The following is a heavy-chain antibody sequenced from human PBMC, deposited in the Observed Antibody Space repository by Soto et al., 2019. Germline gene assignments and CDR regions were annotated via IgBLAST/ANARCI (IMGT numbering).Heavy chain of an antibody. D-gene: IGHD2-2*01. CDR3: ARDSSTSHQDV. Sequence: GSLRLSCAASGFTVSSNYMSWVRQAPGKGLEWVSVIYSGGSTYYADSVKGKFTISRDNSKNTLYLQMNSLRAEDTAVYYCARDSSTSHQDVWGKGTTVTAPQ. J-gene: IGHJ6*04. V-gene: IGHV3-66*01. CDR1: GFTVSSNY. CDR2: IYSGGST.